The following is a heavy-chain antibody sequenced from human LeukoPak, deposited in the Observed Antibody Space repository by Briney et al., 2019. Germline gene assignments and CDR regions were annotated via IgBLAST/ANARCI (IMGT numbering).Heavy chain of an antibody. CDR2: ISANNGNT. CDR3: ATGPGTTSDY. CDR1: GYTFTGYY. Sequence: ASVKVSCKASGYTFTGYYMHWVRQAPGQGLEWMGWISANNGNTNYAQKLQGRVTMTTDTSTSTAYMELRSLRSDDTAVYYCATGPGTTSDYWGQGTLVTVSS. J-gene: IGHJ4*02. V-gene: IGHV1-18*04. D-gene: IGHD1-7*01.